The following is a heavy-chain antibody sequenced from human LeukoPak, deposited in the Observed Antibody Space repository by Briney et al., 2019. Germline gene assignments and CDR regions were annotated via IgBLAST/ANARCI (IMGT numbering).Heavy chain of an antibody. D-gene: IGHD2-15*01. J-gene: IGHJ5*02. V-gene: IGHV1-18*01. CDR3: ARDVVVVAASWFDP. CDR1: GYTLTSYG. Sequence: ASVKVSCKASGYTLTSYGISWVRQAPGQGREWMGWISAYNGNTNYAQKLQGRVNMTTDTSTSTDYTELRSLRSDDTAVYYCARDVVVVAASWFDPWGQGTLVTVSS. CDR2: ISAYNGNT.